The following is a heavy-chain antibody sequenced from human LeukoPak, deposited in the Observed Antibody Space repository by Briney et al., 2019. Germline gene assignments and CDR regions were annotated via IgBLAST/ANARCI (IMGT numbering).Heavy chain of an antibody. D-gene: IGHD3-3*01. V-gene: IGHV1-2*04. CDR3: ARDSDDFWSGYSFDY. J-gene: IGHJ4*02. Sequence: ASVKVSCKASGYTFTSYDINWVRQATGQGLEWMGWINPNSGGTNYAQKFQGWVTMTRDTSISTAYMELSRLRSDDTAVYYCARDSDDFWSGYSFDYWGQGTLVTVSS. CDR2: INPNSGGT. CDR1: GYTFTSYD.